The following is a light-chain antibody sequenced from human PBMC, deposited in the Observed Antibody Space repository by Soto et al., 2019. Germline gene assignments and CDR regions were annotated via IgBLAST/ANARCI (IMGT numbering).Light chain of an antibody. CDR1: QSVDSN. J-gene: IGKJ4*01. CDR3: QQYNDWPLT. Sequence: EIVMTQSPATLSVSPGDGATLSCRASQSVDSNLAWYQQKPGQTPRLLMYGASTRPTGIPARFSGSGSGTEFTLTSISLQSEDAAVYYCQQYNDWPLTFGGGTKVVIK. V-gene: IGKV3D-15*01. CDR2: GAS.